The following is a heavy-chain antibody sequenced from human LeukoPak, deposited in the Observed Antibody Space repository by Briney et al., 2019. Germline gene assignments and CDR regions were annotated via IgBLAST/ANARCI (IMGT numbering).Heavy chain of an antibody. Sequence: ASVKVSCKASGGTFSSYAISWVRQAPGQGLEWMGGIIPIFGTANYAQKFQGRVTITTDESTSTAYMELSSLRSEDTAVYYCAANCSSTSSTYDAFDIWGQGTMVTVPS. V-gene: IGHV1-69*05. D-gene: IGHD2-2*01. J-gene: IGHJ3*02. CDR3: AANCSSTSSTYDAFDI. CDR1: GGTFSSYA. CDR2: IIPIFGTA.